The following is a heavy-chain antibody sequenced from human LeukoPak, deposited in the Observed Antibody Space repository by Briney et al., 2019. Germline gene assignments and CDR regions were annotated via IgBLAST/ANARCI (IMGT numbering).Heavy chain of an antibody. Sequence: ASVKVSCKVSGYTLTELSMHWVRQAPGKGLEWMGGFDPEDGETIYAQKFQGRVTITRDTSASTAYMELSSLRSEDTAVYYCARSRTSYSSSWYNWFDPWGQGTLVTVSS. D-gene: IGHD6-13*01. CDR1: GYTLTELS. J-gene: IGHJ5*02. V-gene: IGHV1-24*01. CDR3: ARSRTSYSSSWYNWFDP. CDR2: FDPEDGET.